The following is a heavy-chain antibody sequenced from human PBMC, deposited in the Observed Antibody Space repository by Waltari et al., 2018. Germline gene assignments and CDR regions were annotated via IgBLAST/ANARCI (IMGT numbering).Heavy chain of an antibody. D-gene: IGHD6-13*01. Sequence: EVQLVESGGIVVQPGGSLRLSCAASGFTFDDYAMHWVRQAPGKGLEWVSLISWDGGSTYYADSVKGRFTISRDNSKNSLYLQMNSLRAEDTALYYCAKGPGIAAAVDYWSQGTLVTVSS. CDR3: AKGPGIAAAVDY. J-gene: IGHJ4*02. V-gene: IGHV3-43D*04. CDR2: ISWDGGST. CDR1: GFTFDDYA.